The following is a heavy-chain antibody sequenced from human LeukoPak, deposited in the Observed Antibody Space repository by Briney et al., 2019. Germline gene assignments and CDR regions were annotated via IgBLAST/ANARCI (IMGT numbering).Heavy chain of an antibody. Sequence: SETLSLTCAVSGYSISSGYYWGWIRQPPGKGLEWIGSIYHSGSTYYNPSLKSRVTISVDTSKNQFSLKLSSVTAADTAVYYCARRPYDFWSGYPDDAFDIWGQGTMVTVSS. CDR1: GYSISSGYY. V-gene: IGHV4-38-2*01. CDR3: ARRPYDFWSGYPDDAFDI. D-gene: IGHD3-3*01. CDR2: IYHSGST. J-gene: IGHJ3*02.